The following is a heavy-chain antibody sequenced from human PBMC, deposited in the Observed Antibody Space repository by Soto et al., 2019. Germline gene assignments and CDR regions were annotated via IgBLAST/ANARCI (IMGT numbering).Heavy chain of an antibody. V-gene: IGHV4-30-4*01. Sequence: QVQLQESGPGLVKPSQTLSLTCTVSGGSISSGDYYWSWIRQPPGKGLEWIGYIYYSGSTYYNPSLKSRVTISVDTSKNQCSRKLSSVTAAATAVYYCARGGVPGYSYGPPFDYWGQGTLVTVSS. CDR1: GGSISSGDYY. CDR3: ARGGVPGYSYGPPFDY. J-gene: IGHJ4*02. D-gene: IGHD5-18*01. CDR2: IYYSGST.